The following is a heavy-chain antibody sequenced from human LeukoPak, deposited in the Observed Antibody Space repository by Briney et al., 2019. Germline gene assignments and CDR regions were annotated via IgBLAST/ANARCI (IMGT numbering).Heavy chain of an antibody. V-gene: IGHV3-9*01. Sequence: PGSSLRLSCAASGFTFDDYAMHWVRHAPGKGLEWVSGISWNSGSIGYADSVKGRFTISRDNAKNSLYLQMNSLRAEDTALYYCAKGLTVTTPYYFDYWGQGTLVTVFS. J-gene: IGHJ4*02. D-gene: IGHD4-17*01. CDR1: GFTFDDYA. CDR3: AKGLTVTTPYYFDY. CDR2: ISWNSGSI.